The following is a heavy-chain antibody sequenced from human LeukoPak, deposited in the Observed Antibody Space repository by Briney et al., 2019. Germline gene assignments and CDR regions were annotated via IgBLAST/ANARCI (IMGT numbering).Heavy chain of an antibody. Sequence: SETLSLTCTVSGGSISSSSNYWGWIRQPPGKGLEWIGSIFYSGNTYYNSSLKSRVTISVDTSKNQFSLKLSSVTAADTAVYYCARHLKIRSIAAVGYWGQGIRVTVSS. V-gene: IGHV4-39*01. D-gene: IGHD6-13*01. CDR2: IFYSGNT. J-gene: IGHJ4*02. CDR1: GGSISSSSNY. CDR3: ARHLKIRSIAAVGY.